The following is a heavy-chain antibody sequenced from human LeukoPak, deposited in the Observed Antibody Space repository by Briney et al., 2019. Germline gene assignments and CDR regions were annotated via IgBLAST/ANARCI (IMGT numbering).Heavy chain of an antibody. CDR2: INHSGST. CDR3: ARAPIYSSSWYRGAFDI. Sequence: PSETLSLTCAVYGGSFSGYYWSWIRQPSGKGLEWIGEINHSGSTNYNPSLKSRVTISVDTSKNQFSLKLSSVTAADTAVYYCARAPIYSSSWYRGAFDIWGQGTMVTVSS. D-gene: IGHD6-13*01. J-gene: IGHJ3*02. CDR1: GGSFSGYY. V-gene: IGHV4-34*01.